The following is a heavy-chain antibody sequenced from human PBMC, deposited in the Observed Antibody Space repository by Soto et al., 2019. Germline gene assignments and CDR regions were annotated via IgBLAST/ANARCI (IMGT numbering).Heavy chain of an antibody. V-gene: IGHV3-74*01. CDR2: INSDGSGT. CDR1: GFSFTTYW. J-gene: IGHJ4*02. Sequence: EVQLVESGGGLVQPGGSLRLSCADSGFSFTTYWMHWVRQAPGKGLVWVSRINSDGSGTSYADSVMGRFTNSRDNARNTLYMQMNSLRAEDTGVYYCGSVFEYWGQGTPVTVSS. CDR3: GSVFEY.